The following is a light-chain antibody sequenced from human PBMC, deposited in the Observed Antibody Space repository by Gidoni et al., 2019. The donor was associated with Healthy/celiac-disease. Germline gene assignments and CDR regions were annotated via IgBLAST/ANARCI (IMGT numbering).Light chain of an antibody. V-gene: IGLV2-14*01. CDR1: SSDVGGYNY. J-gene: IGLJ1*01. CDR2: DVS. Sequence: QSALTQPASVSGSPGQSITISCTGTSSDVGGYNYVSWYQQHPGKAPKLMLYDVSNRPSGVSNRFSGSKSGNTASLTISGLQAEDEADYYCSSYTSSSSWVFGTGTKVTV. CDR3: SSYTSSSSWV.